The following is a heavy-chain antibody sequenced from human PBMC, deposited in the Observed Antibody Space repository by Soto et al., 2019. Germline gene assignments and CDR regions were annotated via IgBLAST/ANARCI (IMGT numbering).Heavy chain of an antibody. Sequence: QVQLVESGGGVVQPGRSLRLPCAASGFTFSSYAMHWVRQAPGQGLEWVALISYDGSNKYYADFVKGRFTISRDNSKNTLYLQMNSLRPEDTAVYHCARDQGGTTLYYHGMDVWGQGTTVTVSS. J-gene: IGHJ6*02. CDR3: ARDQGGTTLYYHGMDV. CDR1: GFTFSSYA. CDR2: ISYDGSNK. D-gene: IGHD1-7*01. V-gene: IGHV3-30-3*01.